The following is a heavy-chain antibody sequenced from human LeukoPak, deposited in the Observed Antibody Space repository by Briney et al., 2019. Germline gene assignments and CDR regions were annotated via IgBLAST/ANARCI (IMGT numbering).Heavy chain of an antibody. CDR3: AKWQYQLLTAGMDV. CDR1: GFTFSSYA. Sequence: GGSLRLSCAASGFTFSSYAMSWVRQAPGKGLEWVSAISGSGGSTYYADSVKGRFTISRDNSKNTLYLQMNSLRAEDTAVSYCAKWQYQLLTAGMDVWGKGTTVTVSS. D-gene: IGHD2-2*01. CDR2: ISGSGGST. J-gene: IGHJ6*04. V-gene: IGHV3-23*01.